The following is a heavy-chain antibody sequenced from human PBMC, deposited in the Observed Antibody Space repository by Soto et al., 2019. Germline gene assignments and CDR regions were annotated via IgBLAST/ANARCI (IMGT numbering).Heavy chain of an antibody. CDR1: GFTFSSYS. CDR2: ISSGSDYI. CDR3: ARSPVSDAFNV. Sequence: EVQLVEAGGGLGKPGGCLRRSCAASGFTFSSYSMNWVRQAPGKGLECVSSISSGSDYIFYADSVKCRFTISRENAKNSLFLQMNSQTAEDTAVYYCARSPVSDAFNVWGQGTVVTVSS. V-gene: IGHV3-21*01. J-gene: IGHJ3*01.